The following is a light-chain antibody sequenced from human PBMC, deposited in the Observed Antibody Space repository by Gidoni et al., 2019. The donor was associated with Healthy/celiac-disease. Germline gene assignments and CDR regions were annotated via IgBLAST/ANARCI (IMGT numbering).Light chain of an antibody. V-gene: IGKV1-5*03. CDR2: KAS. J-gene: IGKJ2*01. CDR3: QQYNSYSQYT. CDR1: QSISSR. Sequence: DIQMTQSPSTLSASVGDRITITCRASQSISSRLAWYQQKQGKAAKHLINKASSLESGVPSRFSGSGSGTEYTLTISSLQPDDFATYYCQQYNSYSQYTFGQGTKLEIK.